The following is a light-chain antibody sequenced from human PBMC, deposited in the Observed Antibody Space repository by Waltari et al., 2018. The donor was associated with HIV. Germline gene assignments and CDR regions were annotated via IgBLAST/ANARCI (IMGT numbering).Light chain of an antibody. CDR1: QSVRSN. CDR2: GAS. V-gene: IGKV3-15*01. Sequence: EIVMTQSPATLSVSSGERATLSCRASQSVRSNLAWYQQKPGQAPRLRSYGASTPATSMPARFSGSGSGTEFTLTISSLQSEDFAVYYCQQYNNWPRTFGQGTKVEI. J-gene: IGKJ1*01. CDR3: QQYNNWPRT.